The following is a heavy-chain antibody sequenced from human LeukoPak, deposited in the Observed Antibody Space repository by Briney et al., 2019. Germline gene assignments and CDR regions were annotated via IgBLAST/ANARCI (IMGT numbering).Heavy chain of an antibody. J-gene: IGHJ6*02. CDR1: GFTFRNHW. D-gene: IGHD3-16*01. CDR3: ARGGGLDV. V-gene: IGHV3-7*03. Sequence: GGSLRLSCAASGFTFRNHWMNWARQAPGKGLERVASINHNGNVNYYVDSVKGRFTISRDNAKNSLYLQMSNLRAEDTAVYFCARGGGLDVWGQGATVTVSS. CDR2: INHNGNVN.